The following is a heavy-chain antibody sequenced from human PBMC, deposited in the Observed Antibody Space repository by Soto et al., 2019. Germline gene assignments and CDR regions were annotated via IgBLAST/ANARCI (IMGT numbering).Heavy chain of an antibody. Sequence: ASETLSLTCTVSGGSMSSGAYYWNWIRQHPGKGLEWIGYIYHSGNTYYNPSLRSRITISVDTSKNQFSLKLNSVSDADTAVYYCASSYTGYLDNWGQGTRVTVSS. CDR1: GGSMSSGAYY. V-gene: IGHV4-31*03. CDR2: IYHSGNT. CDR3: ASSYTGYLDN. J-gene: IGHJ4*02. D-gene: IGHD3-9*01.